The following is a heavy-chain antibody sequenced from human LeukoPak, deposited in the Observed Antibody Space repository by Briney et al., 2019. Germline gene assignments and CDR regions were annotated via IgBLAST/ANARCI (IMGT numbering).Heavy chain of an antibody. CDR1: GFTFSSHW. Sequence: PGGSLRLSCAASGFTFSSHWMSWVRQAPGKGLEWVANINQDGSEKYYVDSVKGRFTISRDNGKNSLHLQMNSLRSDDTALYYCARDHQTPGVVFDYWGQGALVTVSS. CDR2: INQDGSEK. D-gene: IGHD2-21*01. J-gene: IGHJ4*02. CDR3: ARDHQTPGVVFDY. V-gene: IGHV3-7*01.